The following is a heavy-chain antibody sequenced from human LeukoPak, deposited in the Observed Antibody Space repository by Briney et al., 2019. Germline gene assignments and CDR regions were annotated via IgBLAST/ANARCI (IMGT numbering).Heavy chain of an antibody. Sequence: PGGSLRLSCAASGFTFSSYSMNWVRQAPGKELEWVSSISSSSSYIYYADSVKGRFTISRDNAKNSLYLQMNSLRAEDTAVYYCARHPDNWNDDDAFDIWGQGTMVTVSS. V-gene: IGHV3-21*01. CDR1: GFTFSSYS. J-gene: IGHJ3*02. CDR2: ISSSSSYI. D-gene: IGHD1-20*01. CDR3: ARHPDNWNDDDAFDI.